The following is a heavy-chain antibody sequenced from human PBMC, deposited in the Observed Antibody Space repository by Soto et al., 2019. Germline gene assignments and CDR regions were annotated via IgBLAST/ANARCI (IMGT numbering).Heavy chain of an antibody. CDR1: GFTFSSYS. V-gene: IGHV3-23*01. Sequence: EVPVLESGGGLGQPGGALRLSCAASGFTFSSYSMNWVRQAPGKGLAWVSAISGGGVATNYADSVKGRFHISRDNTKNTADLRMNSVRAEDMAVDYCGVGRESSGSYRRFDFWGQGTLVTVSS. J-gene: IGHJ4*02. CDR3: GVGRESSGSYRRFDF. D-gene: IGHD3-22*01. CDR2: ISGGGVAT.